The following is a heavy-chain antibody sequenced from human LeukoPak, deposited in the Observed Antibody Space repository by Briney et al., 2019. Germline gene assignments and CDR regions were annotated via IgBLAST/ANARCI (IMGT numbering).Heavy chain of an antibody. J-gene: IGHJ4*02. CDR3: AGGLVVVAAPTDY. CDR1: GYTFTSYA. CDR2: INAGNGNT. V-gene: IGHV1-3*01. Sequence: ASVKVSCKASGYTFTSYAMHWVRQAPGQRLEWMGWINAGNGNTKYSQKFQGRVTITRDTSASTAYMELSSLRSEDTAVYYCAGGLVVVAAPTDYWGQGTLVTVSS. D-gene: IGHD2-15*01.